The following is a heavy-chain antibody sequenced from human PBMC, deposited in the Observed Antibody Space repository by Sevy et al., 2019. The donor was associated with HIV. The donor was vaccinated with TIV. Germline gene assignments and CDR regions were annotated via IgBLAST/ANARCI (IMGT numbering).Heavy chain of an antibody. Sequence: ASVKVSCKFSGYTLTELSMHWVRQAPGKGLEWMGGFHPEDGETTYAQKFQGRVTMTEETSTDTAYMELSSLRSEDTAVYYCATSARKSYYDSSGYSYFDYWGQGTLVTVSS. J-gene: IGHJ4*02. CDR3: ATSARKSYYDSSGYSYFDY. CDR2: FHPEDGET. CDR1: GYTLTELS. V-gene: IGHV1-24*01. D-gene: IGHD3-22*01.